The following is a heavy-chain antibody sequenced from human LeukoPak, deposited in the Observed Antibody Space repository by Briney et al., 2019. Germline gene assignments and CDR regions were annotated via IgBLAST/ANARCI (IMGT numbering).Heavy chain of an antibody. V-gene: IGHV1-46*01. CDR3: ARDAGDYAYMEYNWFDP. CDR1: GYIFTGYY. CDR2: INPSGGST. J-gene: IGHJ5*02. D-gene: IGHD4-17*01. Sequence: WASVKVSCKASGYIFTGYYMHWVRQAPGQGLEWMGIINPSGGSTSYAQKFQGRVTMTRDMSTSTVYMELSSLRSEDTAVYYCARDAGDYAYMEYNWFDPWGQGTLVTVSS.